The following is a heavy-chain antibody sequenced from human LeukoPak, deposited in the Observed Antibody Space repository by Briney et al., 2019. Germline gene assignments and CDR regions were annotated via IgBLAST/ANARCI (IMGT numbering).Heavy chain of an antibody. Sequence: GGSLRLSCAASGFTFSSYAMSWVRQAPGKRLEWVSDISGSGGSTYYADSVKGRFIISRDNSKNTLYLEMNSLRAEDTAVYHCAKRETTVTTNFERWGQGTLVTVSS. CDR1: GFTFSSYA. V-gene: IGHV3-23*01. CDR2: ISGSGGST. CDR3: AKRETTVTTNFER. D-gene: IGHD4-17*01. J-gene: IGHJ1*01.